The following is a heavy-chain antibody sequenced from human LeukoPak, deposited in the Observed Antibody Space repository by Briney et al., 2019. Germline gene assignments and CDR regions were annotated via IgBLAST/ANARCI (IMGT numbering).Heavy chain of an antibody. CDR1: GFTFGDYA. V-gene: IGHV3-49*04. Sequence: GGSLRLSYTASGFTFGDYAMSWVRQAPGKGLEWVGFIRSKAYGGTTEYAASVKGRFTISRDDSKSIAYLQMNSLKTEDTAVYYCTRAGYYYDSSGYGGDYWGQGTLVTVSS. D-gene: IGHD3-22*01. CDR3: TRAGYYYDSSGYGGDY. CDR2: IRSKAYGGTT. J-gene: IGHJ4*02.